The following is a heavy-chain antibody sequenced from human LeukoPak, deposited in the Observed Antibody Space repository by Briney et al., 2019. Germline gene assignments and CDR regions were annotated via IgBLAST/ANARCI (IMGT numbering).Heavy chain of an antibody. CDR2: ISYDGSNK. CDR1: GFTFSSYA. D-gene: IGHD2-2*02. CDR3: ARDRYCSSTSCHKQMGGFDP. Sequence: PGGSLRLSCAASGFTFSSYAMHWVRQAPGKWLEWVAVISYDGSNKYYADSVKGRFTISRDNSKNTLYLQMNSLRAEDTAVYYCARDRYCSSTSCHKQMGGFDPWGQGTLVTVSS. V-gene: IGHV3-30*01. J-gene: IGHJ5*02.